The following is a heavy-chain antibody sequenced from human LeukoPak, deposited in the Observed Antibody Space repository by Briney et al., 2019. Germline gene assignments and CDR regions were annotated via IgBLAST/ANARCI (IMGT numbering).Heavy chain of an antibody. Sequence: ASVKVSCKASGYTFPSYGISWVRQAPGQGLEWMGWISAYNGNTDYAQKLQGRVTMTTDTSMSTAYVELRSLRSDDTAVYYCARDRLSAAGGWDLVFDYWGQGTLVTVSS. CDR1: GYTFPSYG. D-gene: IGHD1-26*01. CDR2: ISAYNGNT. V-gene: IGHV1-18*01. CDR3: ARDRLSAAGGWDLVFDY. J-gene: IGHJ4*02.